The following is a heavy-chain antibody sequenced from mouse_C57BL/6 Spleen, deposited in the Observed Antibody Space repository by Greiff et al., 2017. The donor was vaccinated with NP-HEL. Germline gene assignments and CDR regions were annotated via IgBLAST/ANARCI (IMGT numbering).Heavy chain of an antibody. Sequence: VQLQQSVAELVRPGASVKLSCTASGFNIKNTYMHWVKQRPEQGLEWIGRIDPANGNTKYAPKFQGKATITADTSSNTAYLQLSSLTSEDTAIYYCASLYYGSSYDFDYWGQGTTLTVSS. CDR1: GFNIKNTY. V-gene: IGHV14-3*01. CDR2: IDPANGNT. CDR3: ASLYYGSSYDFDY. D-gene: IGHD1-1*01. J-gene: IGHJ2*01.